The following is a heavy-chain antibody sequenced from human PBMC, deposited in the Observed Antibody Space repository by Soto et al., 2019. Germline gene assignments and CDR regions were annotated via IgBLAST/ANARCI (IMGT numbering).Heavy chain of an antibody. CDR2: IYYSGST. CDR1: GGSISSYY. Sequence: SETLSLTCTVSGGSISSYYWSWIRQPPGKGLEWIGYIYYSGSTNYNPSLKSRVTISVDTSKNQFSLKLSSVTAADTAVYYCARGWYYYGLLRDWAQATLVTVSS. D-gene: IGHD3-10*01. CDR3: ARGWYYYGLLRD. V-gene: IGHV4-59*01. J-gene: IGHJ4*02.